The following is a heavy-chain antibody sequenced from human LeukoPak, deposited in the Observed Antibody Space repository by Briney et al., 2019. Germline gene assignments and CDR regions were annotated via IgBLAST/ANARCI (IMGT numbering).Heavy chain of an antibody. CDR1: SGYIRIYD. D-gene: IGHD5-24*01. Sequence: SETLSLTSSNSSGYIRIYDWGWVRQPPGKGPEWIGYIYYSGTTNYNPSLNSRVTISVDMSKNQFSLKLRSVTAADTAVYYCARSGRDGYSKPDYWGQGTLVTVSS. V-gene: IGHV4-59*01. J-gene: IGHJ4*02. CDR3: ARSGRDGYSKPDY. CDR2: IYYSGTT.